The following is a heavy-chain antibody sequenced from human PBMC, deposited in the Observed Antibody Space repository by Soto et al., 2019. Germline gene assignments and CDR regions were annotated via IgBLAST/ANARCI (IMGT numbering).Heavy chain of an antibody. CDR2: INPNSGGT. CDR1: GYTFTGYY. D-gene: IGHD4-17*01. Sequence: VAAVKVSCKASGYTFTGYYMHWVRQAPGQGLEWMGWINPNSGGTNYAQKFQGRVTMTRDTSISTAYMELSRLRSDDMAVYYCARDAYTTGYGVDVWGQGTTVPVYS. V-gene: IGHV1-2*02. CDR3: ARDAYTTGYGVDV. J-gene: IGHJ6*02.